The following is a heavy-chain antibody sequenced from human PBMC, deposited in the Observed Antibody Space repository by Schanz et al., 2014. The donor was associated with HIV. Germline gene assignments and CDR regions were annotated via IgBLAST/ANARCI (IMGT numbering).Heavy chain of an antibody. Sequence: QVQLVESGGGVVQPGRSLRLSCAAAGFTFNSYGMHWVRQPPGKGLEWVSFIKNRANSIFYADSVRGRFTVSRDNAKNVLYLQMDSLRAEDTALYYCARDPYCRTTSCYSTAFDLWGQGTLVTVSS. CDR2: IKNRANSI. CDR1: GFTFNSYG. D-gene: IGHD2-2*01. V-gene: IGHV3-NL1*01. CDR3: ARDPYCRTTSCYSTAFDL. J-gene: IGHJ3*01.